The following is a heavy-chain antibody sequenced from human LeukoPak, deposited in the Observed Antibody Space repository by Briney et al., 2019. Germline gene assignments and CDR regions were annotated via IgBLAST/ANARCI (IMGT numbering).Heavy chain of an antibody. CDR2: MNPNSGNT. CDR3: ARGWYSSSWRNRYYYYYMDV. V-gene: IGHV1-8*01. Sequence: ASVKVSCKASGYTFTSYDINWVRQATGQGLEWMGWMNPNSGNTGYAQKFQGRVTMTRNTSISTAYMELSSLRSEDTAVYYCARGWYSSSWRNRYYYYYMDVWGKGTTVTISS. J-gene: IGHJ6*03. CDR1: GYTFTSYD. D-gene: IGHD6-13*01.